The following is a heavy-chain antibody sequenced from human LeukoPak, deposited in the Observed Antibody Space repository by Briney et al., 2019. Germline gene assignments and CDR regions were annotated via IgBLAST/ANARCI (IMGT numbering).Heavy chain of an antibody. CDR1: GGTFSSYA. CDR2: IIPILGIA. Sequence: GASVKVSCKASGGTFSSYAISWVRQAPGQGLEWMGRIIPILGIANYAQKFQGRVTMTRNTSISTAYMELSSLRSEDTAVYYCARSYEGDYWGQGTLVTVSS. V-gene: IGHV1-69*04. CDR3: ARSYEGDY. D-gene: IGHD5-12*01. J-gene: IGHJ4*02.